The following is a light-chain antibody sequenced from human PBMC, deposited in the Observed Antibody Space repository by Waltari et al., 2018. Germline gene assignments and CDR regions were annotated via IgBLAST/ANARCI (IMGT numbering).Light chain of an antibody. CDR1: SSNIGNNY. V-gene: IGLV1-51*02. Sequence: QSVLTQPPSVYAAPGQRVTISCSGGSSNIGNNYVSWYRQFPGTAPKLLIHETTERPSGLPGRFSGSKSGTSATLDITGLQAGDEADYYCGTWDSSLSGAVFGGGTHLTVL. CDR2: ETT. CDR3: GTWDSSLSGAV. J-gene: IGLJ7*01.